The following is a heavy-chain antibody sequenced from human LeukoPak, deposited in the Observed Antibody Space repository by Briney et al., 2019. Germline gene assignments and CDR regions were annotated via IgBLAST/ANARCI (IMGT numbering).Heavy chain of an antibody. Sequence: ASVKVSCKASGYTFTSYAMHWVRQAPGQRLEWMGWINAGNGNTKYSQKFQGRVTITRGTSASTAYMELSSLRSEDTAVYYCARDRVPIPYYFDYWGQGTLVTVSS. J-gene: IGHJ4*02. CDR3: ARDRVPIPYYFDY. CDR1: GYTFTSYA. V-gene: IGHV1-3*01. CDR2: INAGNGNT. D-gene: IGHD2-2*02.